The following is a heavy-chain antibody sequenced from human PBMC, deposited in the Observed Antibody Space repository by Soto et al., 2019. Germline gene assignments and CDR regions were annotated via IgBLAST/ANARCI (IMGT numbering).Heavy chain of an antibody. CDR1: RGTFSSYA. D-gene: IGHD6-19*01. CDR2: IIPIFGTA. V-gene: IGHV1-69*13. CDR3: ASLLAVAGEGGYFSY. Sequence: GASVKVSCKASRGTFSSYAISWVRQAPGQGLEWMGRIIPIFGTANYAQKFQGRVTITADESTSTAYMELSSLRSEDTAVYYCASLLAVAGEGGYFSYWGQGTLVTVSS. J-gene: IGHJ4*02.